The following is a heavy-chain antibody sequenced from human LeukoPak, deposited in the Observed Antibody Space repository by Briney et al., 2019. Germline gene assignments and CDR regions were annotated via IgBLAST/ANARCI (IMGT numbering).Heavy chain of an antibody. D-gene: IGHD1-26*01. J-gene: IGHJ6*03. CDR2: LSASGGGT. CDR1: RFTFNRYS. Sequence: PGGSLRLSCAASRFTFNRYSMSWVRQAPGKGLQWVSSLSASGGGTHYASSVRGRFSISRDNSKDTVFLQMNGLRTEDTAIYYCAKWDENFYYMDVWGQGTTVTVS. CDR3: AKWDENFYYMDV. V-gene: IGHV3-23*01.